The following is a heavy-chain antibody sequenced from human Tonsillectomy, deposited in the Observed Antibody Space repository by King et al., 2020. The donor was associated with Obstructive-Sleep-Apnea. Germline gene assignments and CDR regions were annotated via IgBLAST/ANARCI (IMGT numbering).Heavy chain of an antibody. V-gene: IGHV3-30-3*01. J-gene: IGHJ4*02. Sequence: QVQLVESGGGVVQPGRSLRLSCAASGFAFSTYPMHWVRQAPGKGLEWVAIISYDGSNKYYADSVKGRFTISRDNSKNTLYLQMNSLRAEDTAVYYCATEGVWGSDYGRQGALVTVSS. D-gene: IGHD1-26*01. CDR3: ATEGVWGSDY. CDR1: GFAFSTYP. CDR2: ISYDGSNK.